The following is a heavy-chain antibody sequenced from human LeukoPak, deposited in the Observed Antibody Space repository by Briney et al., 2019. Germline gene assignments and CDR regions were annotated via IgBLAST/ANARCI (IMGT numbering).Heavy chain of an antibody. CDR2: IYYSGYT. J-gene: IGHJ6*03. CDR1: GGSISSYY. CDR3: ARTTMVRGTYYRDV. D-gene: IGHD3-10*01. V-gene: IGHV4-59*01. Sequence: KSSETLSLTCTVSGGSISSYYWSWIRQPPGKGLEWIGCIYYSGYTNYKSSLKSRVTISVDTSKNQFSLKLSSVTAADTAVYYCARTTMVRGTYYRDVWGKGTTVTVSS.